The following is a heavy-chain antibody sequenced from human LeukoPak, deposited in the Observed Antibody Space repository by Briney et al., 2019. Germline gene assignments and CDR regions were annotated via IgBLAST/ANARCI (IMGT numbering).Heavy chain of an antibody. D-gene: IGHD5-18*01. CDR1: GYTFTSYY. J-gene: IGHJ6*02. CDR2: INPSGGSA. CDR3: ARGRETWIQLWPTYYYYGMDV. V-gene: IGHV1-46*01. Sequence: ASVKVSCKASGYTFTSYYMHWVRQAPGQGLEWMGIINPSGGSASYAQKFQGRVTMTRNTSISTAYMELSSLRSEDTAVYYCARGRETWIQLWPTYYYYGMDVWGQGTTVTVSS.